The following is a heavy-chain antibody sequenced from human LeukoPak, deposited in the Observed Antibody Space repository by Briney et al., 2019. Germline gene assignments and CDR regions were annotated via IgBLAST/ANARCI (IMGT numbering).Heavy chain of an antibody. V-gene: IGHV4-39*07. D-gene: IGHD4-17*01. CDR3: ARATIYGDHNFQH. CDR2: IYYSGSA. J-gene: IGHJ1*01. CDR1: GGSISSSSYY. Sequence: PSETLSLTCTVSGGSISSSSYYWGWIRQPPGKGLEWIGNIYYSGSAYYNPSLKSRVTISVDTSKNQFSLKLSSVTAADTAVYYCARATIYGDHNFQHWGQGTLVTVSS.